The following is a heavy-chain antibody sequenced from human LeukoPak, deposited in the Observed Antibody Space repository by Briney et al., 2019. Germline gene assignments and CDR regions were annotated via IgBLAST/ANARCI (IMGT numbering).Heavy chain of an antibody. J-gene: IGHJ6*04. V-gene: IGHV3-48*03. D-gene: IGHD3-10*02. CDR1: GFTFSSYE. CDR2: ISSSGRTI. CDR3: AELGITMIGGV. Sequence: LPGGSLRLSCAASGFTFSSYEMNWVRQAPGKGLEWVSYISSSGRTIYYADSVKGRFTISRDNAKNSLYLQMNSLRAEDTAVYYCAELGITMIGGVWGKGTTVTISS.